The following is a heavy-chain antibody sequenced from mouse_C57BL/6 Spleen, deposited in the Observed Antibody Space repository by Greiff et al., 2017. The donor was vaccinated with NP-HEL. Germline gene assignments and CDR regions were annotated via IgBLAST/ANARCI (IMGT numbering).Heavy chain of an antibody. Sequence: VQLQQSGAELVRPGSSVKLSCKASGYTFTSYWMHWVKQRPIQGLEWIGNIDPSDSETHYNQKFKDKATLTVDKSSSTVYMQLSSLTYEDSAVYYSTRWGGYDGYWYFDVWGTGTTVTVSS. CDR2: IDPSDSET. D-gene: IGHD2-2*01. V-gene: IGHV1-52*01. CDR3: TRWGGYDGYWYFDV. CDR1: GYTFTSYW. J-gene: IGHJ1*03.